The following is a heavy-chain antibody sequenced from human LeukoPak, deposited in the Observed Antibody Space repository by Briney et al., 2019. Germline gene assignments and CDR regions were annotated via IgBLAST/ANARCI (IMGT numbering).Heavy chain of an antibody. CDR2: ISGSGGST. J-gene: IGHJ4*02. V-gene: IGHV3-23*01. D-gene: IGHD6-13*01. Sequence: GGSLRLSCAASGFTFSSYAMSWVRQAPGKGLEWVSAISGSGGSTYYADSVKGRFTISRDNAKNSLYLQMNSLRAEDTAVYYCASGGLSGTGGVFPDYWGQGTLVTVSS. CDR3: ASGGLSGTGGVFPDY. CDR1: GFTFSSYA.